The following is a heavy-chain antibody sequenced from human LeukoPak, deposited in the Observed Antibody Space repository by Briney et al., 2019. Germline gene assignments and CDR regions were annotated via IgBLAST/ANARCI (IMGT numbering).Heavy chain of an antibody. D-gene: IGHD3-3*01. Sequence: ESSETLSLTCTVSGGSISSSSYYWGWIRQPPGKGLEWIGSIYYSGSTYYNPSLKSRVTISVDTSKNQFSLKLSSVTAADTAVYYCASITYYDFWSGSYLPDYYYYYMDVWGKGTTVTVSS. J-gene: IGHJ6*03. CDR2: IYYSGST. V-gene: IGHV4-39*07. CDR3: ASITYYDFWSGSYLPDYYYYYMDV. CDR1: GGSISSSSYY.